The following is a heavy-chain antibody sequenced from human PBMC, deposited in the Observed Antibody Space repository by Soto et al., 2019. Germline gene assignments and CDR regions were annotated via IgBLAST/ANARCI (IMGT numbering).Heavy chain of an antibody. Sequence: QLQLQESGPGLVKPSETASLTCTVSGDSISSSSLYWGWIRQPPGKGLEWIGSIYTSGKTYYSPSLESRVTISVDTSKNQFSLKLSSVTAADTAVYYCARHGSNSGSYSEYFQYWGQGTLVAVSS. V-gene: IGHV4-39*01. CDR1: GDSISSSSLY. CDR2: IYTSGKT. J-gene: IGHJ1*01. D-gene: IGHD1-26*01. CDR3: ARHGSNSGSYSEYFQY.